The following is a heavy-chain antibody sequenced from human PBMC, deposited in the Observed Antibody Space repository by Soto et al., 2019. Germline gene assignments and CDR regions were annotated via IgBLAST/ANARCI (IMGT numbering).Heavy chain of an antibody. Sequence: QVQLQESGPGLVKPSGTLSLTCAVSGGSISSSNWWSWVRQPPGKGLEWIGEIYHSGSTYYNPSLKSRGMTSADKSDFQFSRQISYVSAADTVVYYCAIVWNAVINCVDPWGQGTLVAVSS. J-gene: IGHJ5*02. D-gene: IGHD2-21*01. V-gene: IGHV4-4*02. CDR1: GGSISSSNW. CDR3: AIVWNAVINCVDP. CDR2: IYHSGST.